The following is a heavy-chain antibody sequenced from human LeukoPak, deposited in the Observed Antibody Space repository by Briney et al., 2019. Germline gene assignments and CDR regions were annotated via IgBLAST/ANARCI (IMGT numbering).Heavy chain of an antibody. V-gene: IGHV3-49*03. Sequence: GGSLRLSCTASGFTFGDYAMSWFRQAPGKGLEWVGFIRSKAYGGTTEYAASVKGRFTISRDDSKSIAYLQMNSLKTEDTAVYYCTRDLRYYDSSGSHGYYFDYWGQGTLVTVSS. CDR3: TRDLRYYDSSGSHGYYFDY. CDR1: GFTFGDYA. D-gene: IGHD3-22*01. J-gene: IGHJ4*02. CDR2: IRSKAYGGTT.